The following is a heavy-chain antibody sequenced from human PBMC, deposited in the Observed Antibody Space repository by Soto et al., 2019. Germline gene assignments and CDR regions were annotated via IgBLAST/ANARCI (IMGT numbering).Heavy chain of an antibody. D-gene: IGHD3-22*01. CDR3: ARAFDYYDSSGHYEPLDY. CDR2: TYYRSKWYN. Sequence: PSQTLSLTCAISGDSVSSNSAAWNWIRQSPSRGLEWLGRTYYRSKWYNDYAVSVKSRITINPDTSKNQFSLQLNSVTPEDTAVYYCARAFDYYDSSGHYEPLDYWGQGTLVTVSS. CDR1: GDSVSSNSAA. J-gene: IGHJ4*02. V-gene: IGHV6-1*01.